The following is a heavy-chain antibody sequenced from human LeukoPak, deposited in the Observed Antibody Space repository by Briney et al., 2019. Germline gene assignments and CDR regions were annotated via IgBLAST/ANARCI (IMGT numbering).Heavy chain of an antibody. CDR2: ITGSGGST. CDR1: GFTFSSYA. J-gene: IGHJ4*02. CDR3: AKTHSSSWYSNDY. V-gene: IGHV3-23*01. Sequence: PGGSLRLSCAASGFTFSSYAMSWVRQAPGKGLEWVSAITGSGGSTYYADSVKGRFTISRDNSKNTLYLQVNSLRAEDTVVYYCAKTHSSSWYSNDYWGQGTLVTVSS. D-gene: IGHD6-13*01.